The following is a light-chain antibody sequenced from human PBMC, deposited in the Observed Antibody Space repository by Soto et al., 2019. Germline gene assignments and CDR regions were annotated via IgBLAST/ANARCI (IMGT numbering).Light chain of an antibody. Sequence: QSVLTQPPSASGTPGQTVAISCSGTNSNIGGNTVNWYQQLPRMAPKLLIYYNNERPSGVPDRFSGSKSGTSASLAISGLQSEDEADYYCLLYMGSGIWVFGGGTKVTVL. CDR2: YNN. CDR3: LLYMGSGIWV. V-gene: IGLV1-44*01. J-gene: IGLJ3*02. CDR1: NSNIGGNT.